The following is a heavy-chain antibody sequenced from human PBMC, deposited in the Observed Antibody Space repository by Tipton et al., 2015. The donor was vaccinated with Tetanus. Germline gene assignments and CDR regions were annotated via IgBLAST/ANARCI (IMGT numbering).Heavy chain of an antibody. V-gene: IGHV3-11*01. CDR2: ISGNDTTI. D-gene: IGHD1-1*01. Sequence: SLRLSCAASGFTFSDYYMSWIRQAPGKGLEWLSYISGNDTTIQYADSVKGRFTVSRDNTKNSLYLQMNSLRAEDTAVYYCARDIDVPGTTLYFDYWGQGTLVTVSS. CDR3: ARDIDVPGTTLYFDY. J-gene: IGHJ4*02. CDR1: GFTFSDYY.